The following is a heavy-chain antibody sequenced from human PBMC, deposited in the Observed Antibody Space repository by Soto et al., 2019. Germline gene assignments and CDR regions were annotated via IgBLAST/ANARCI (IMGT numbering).Heavy chain of an antibody. J-gene: IGHJ4*02. CDR1: GGSISSYY. D-gene: IGHD3-22*01. Sequence: PSETLSLTCTVSGGSISSYYWSWIRQPPGKGLEWIGYIYYSGSTNYNPSLKSRVTISVDTSKNQFSLKLSSVTAADTAVYYCARGREDSSGYYYHYFDYWGQGTLVTVSS. CDR2: IYYSGST. CDR3: ARGREDSSGYYYHYFDY. V-gene: IGHV4-59*08.